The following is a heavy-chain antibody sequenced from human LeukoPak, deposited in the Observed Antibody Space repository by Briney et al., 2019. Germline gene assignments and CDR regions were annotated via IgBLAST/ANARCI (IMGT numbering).Heavy chain of an antibody. V-gene: IGHV3-30*18. J-gene: IGHJ4*02. CDR1: GFTFSSDG. CDR3: AKGDIVVPAAIRH. D-gene: IGHD2-2*01. Sequence: GRSLRLSCAASGFTFSSDGMHWVRQAPGKGLEWVAVISYDGSNKYYADSVKGRFTISRDNSKNTLYLEMNSLRAEDTAVYYRAKGDIVVPAAIRHWGQGTLVTVSS. CDR2: ISYDGSNK.